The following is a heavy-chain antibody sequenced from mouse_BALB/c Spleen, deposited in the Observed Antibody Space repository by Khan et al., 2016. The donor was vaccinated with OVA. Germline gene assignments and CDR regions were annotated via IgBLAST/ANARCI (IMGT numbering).Heavy chain of an antibody. V-gene: IGHV2-9*02. J-gene: IGHJ2*01. Sequence: VQLQESGPGLVAPSQTLSITCTVSGFSLTSYGVHWVRQPPGKGLEWLGVIWAGGSTTYNSALMSRLSISKDNSKSQVFLKMTGLQTDETARYYCARPVDIWGQGTTLTVSS. CDR1: GFSLTSYG. CDR2: IWAGGST. CDR3: ARPVDI. D-gene: IGHD1-3*01.